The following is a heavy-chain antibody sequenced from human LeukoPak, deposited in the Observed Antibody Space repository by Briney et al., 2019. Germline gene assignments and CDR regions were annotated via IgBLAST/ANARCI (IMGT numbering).Heavy chain of an antibody. CDR1: GYTFTSYD. D-gene: IGHD1-26*01. V-gene: IGHV1-18*01. CDR2: ISAYNGNT. CDR3: ARDLGPYSGSYYSYYYMDV. J-gene: IGHJ6*03. Sequence: GASVKVSCKASGYTFTSYDINWVRQATGQGLEWMGWISAYNGNTNYAQKLQGRVTMTTDASTSTAYMELRSLTSDDTAVYYCARDLGPYSGSYYSYYYMDVWGKGTTVTVSS.